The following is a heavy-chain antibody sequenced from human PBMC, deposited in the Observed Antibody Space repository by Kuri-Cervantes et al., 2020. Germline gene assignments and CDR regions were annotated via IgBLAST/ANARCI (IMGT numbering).Heavy chain of an antibody. CDR2: ISAYNGNT. Sequence: ASVKVSCKASGYTFTSYGISWVRQAPGQGLEWMGWISAYNGNTNYAQKLQGRVTMTTDTSTSTAYMELRSLRSADPAVYYCARVGVLLWFGELSLDIWGQGTMVTVSS. D-gene: IGHD3-10*01. CDR3: ARVGVLLWFGELSLDI. CDR1: GYTFTSYG. J-gene: IGHJ3*02. V-gene: IGHV1-18*01.